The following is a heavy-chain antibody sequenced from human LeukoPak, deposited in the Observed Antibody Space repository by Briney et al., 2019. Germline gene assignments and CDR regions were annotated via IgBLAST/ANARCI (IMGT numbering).Heavy chain of an antibody. CDR1: GFIFSNYW. V-gene: IGHV3-7*04. CDR2: IKQDGSEA. Sequence: GGSLRLSCAASGFIFSNYWMSWVRQAPGKGLEWVANIKQDGSEAHYVDSVKGRFTISRDNAKNSLYLQMNSLRAEDAAVFYCARDHSYYFDTTGYYYDAFDIWGQGTMVTVSS. J-gene: IGHJ3*02. CDR3: ARDHSYYFDTTGYYYDAFDI. D-gene: IGHD3-22*01.